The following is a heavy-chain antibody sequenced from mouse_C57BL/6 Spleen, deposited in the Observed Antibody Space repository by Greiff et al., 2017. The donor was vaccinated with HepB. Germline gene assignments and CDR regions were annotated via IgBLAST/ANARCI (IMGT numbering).Heavy chain of an antibody. CDR1: GYTFTDYY. V-gene: IGHV1-26*01. CDR3: ARGHHYYGSSYLYYFDY. J-gene: IGHJ2*01. Sequence: EVQLQQSGPELVKPGASVKISCKASGYTFTDYYMNWVKQSHGKSLEWIGDINPNNGGTSYNQKFKGKATLTVDKSSSTAYMELRSLTSEDSAVYYCARGHHYYGSSYLYYFDYWGQGTTLTVSS. D-gene: IGHD1-1*01. CDR2: INPNNGGT.